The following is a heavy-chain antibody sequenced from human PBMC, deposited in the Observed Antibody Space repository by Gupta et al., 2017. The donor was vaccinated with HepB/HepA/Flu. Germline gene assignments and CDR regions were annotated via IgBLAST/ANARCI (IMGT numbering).Heavy chain of an antibody. J-gene: IGHJ4*02. CDR3: AKWGLIDY. CDR2: LGGRDGTI. Sequence: EVQLLESGGGLVQPGGSLRLSCAASGFRFSSFAMTWIRQAPGKGLEWVAVLGGRDGTIQYADSVKGRFTISRDNSKDTLYLQMNSLRVEDTAVYYCAKWGLIDYWGPGTLVTVSS. D-gene: IGHD3-10*01. V-gene: IGHV3-23*01. CDR1: GFRFSSFA.